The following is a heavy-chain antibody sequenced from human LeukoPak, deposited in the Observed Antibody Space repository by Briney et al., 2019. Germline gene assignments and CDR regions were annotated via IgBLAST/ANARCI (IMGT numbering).Heavy chain of an antibody. J-gene: IGHJ4*02. CDR1: GFTSSSYA. V-gene: IGHV3-30*04. Sequence: GGSLRLSCAASGFTSSSYAMHWVRQAPGKGLEWVAVISYDGSNKYYADSVKGRFTISRDNSKNTLYLQMNSLRAEDTAVYYCAKPGYSYGPGHFDYWGQGTLVAVSS. CDR3: AKPGYSYGPGHFDY. D-gene: IGHD5-18*01. CDR2: ISYDGSNK.